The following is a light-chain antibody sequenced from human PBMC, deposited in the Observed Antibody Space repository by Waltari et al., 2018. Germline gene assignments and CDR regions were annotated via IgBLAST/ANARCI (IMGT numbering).Light chain of an antibody. CDR1: SRDVGDSNS. V-gene: IGLV2-14*03. CDR3: SSESSDKVVL. CDR2: DVS. J-gene: IGLJ3*02. Sequence: QSALTQPASVSGSPGQSVSISCTGTSRDVGDSNSVSWFQDRPGQGPKVIIYDVSDRPSWVPARFSGSKSGNTASLAISGLQAEDEAEYYCSSESSDKVVLFGGGTKVTVL.